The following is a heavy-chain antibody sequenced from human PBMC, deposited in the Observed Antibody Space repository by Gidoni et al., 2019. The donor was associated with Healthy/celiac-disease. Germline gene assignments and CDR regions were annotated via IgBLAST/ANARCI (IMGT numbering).Heavy chain of an antibody. CDR1: GVSVRSGSYY. V-gene: IGHV4-61*01. J-gene: IGHJ2*01. CDR3: ARGVLYGSGSYYFDL. CDR2: IYYSGGP. D-gene: IGHD3-10*01. Sequence: QVQLQESGPGLVKPSETLSLTCTVSGVSVRSGSYYWSWIRQPPGKGLEWIGYIYYSGGPNYNPSLKSRVTISVATSKNQFSLKLSSVTAADTAVYYCARGVLYGSGSYYFDLWGRGTLVTVSS.